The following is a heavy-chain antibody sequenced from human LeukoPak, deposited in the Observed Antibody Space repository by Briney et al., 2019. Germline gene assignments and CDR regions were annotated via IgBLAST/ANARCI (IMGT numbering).Heavy chain of an antibody. CDR1: GYSFTTCW. J-gene: IGHJ4*02. Sequence: GASLKISCKASGYSFTTCWIAWVRQMPGKGLEWMGIIYPGDSDTRYSPSFQGQVTISANKSISTAYLQWSSLKASDTAMYYCARQVAATNYFDYWGQGTLVTVSS. CDR3: ARQVAATNYFDY. D-gene: IGHD1-26*01. CDR2: IYPGDSDT. V-gene: IGHV5-51*01.